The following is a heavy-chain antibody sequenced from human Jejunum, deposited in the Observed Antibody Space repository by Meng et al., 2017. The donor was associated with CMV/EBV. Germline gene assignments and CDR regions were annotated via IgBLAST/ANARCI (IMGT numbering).Heavy chain of an antibody. D-gene: IGHD3-3*01. V-gene: IGHV3-15*01. Sequence: AWRGWVRQAPGMGLEFVGRIKTKIDGETTDYATPVEGRFTISRDDVESTVYLQMNGLKTEDTGMYYCTTGHIAGRVTTYGAQAWGQGTQVTVSS. CDR3: TTGHIAGRVTTYGAQA. J-gene: IGHJ5*02. CDR1: AW. CDR2: IKTKIDGETT.